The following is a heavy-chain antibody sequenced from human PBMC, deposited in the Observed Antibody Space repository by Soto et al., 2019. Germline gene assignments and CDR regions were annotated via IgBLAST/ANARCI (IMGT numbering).Heavy chain of an antibody. CDR1: GFTFNSND. Sequence: PGGSLRLSCAVSGFTFNSNDMTWVRQAPGKGLEWVSTISSSGAFTYHADSVRGRFTISRDNSKNTLYLQMNSLRVEDTALYYCAKADYSYSWAPGDYWGQGTLVTVSS. V-gene: IGHV3-23*01. CDR2: ISSSGAFT. J-gene: IGHJ4*02. D-gene: IGHD6-13*01. CDR3: AKADYSYSWAPGDY.